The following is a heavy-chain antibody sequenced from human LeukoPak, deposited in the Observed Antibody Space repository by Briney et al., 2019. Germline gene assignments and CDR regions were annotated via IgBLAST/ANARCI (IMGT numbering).Heavy chain of an antibody. V-gene: IGHV3-23*01. CDR1: GFTFSSYG. CDR2: VSSSGGTT. CDR3: AGKRGYSYGYFNYYYMDV. J-gene: IGHJ6*03. D-gene: IGHD5-18*01. Sequence: GSLRLSCAASGFTFSSYGMSWVRQAPGEGLEWVSAVSSSGGTTYYADSVKGRFTISRDNSKNTLYLQMNNLRAEDTAVYYCAGKRGYSYGYFNYYYMDVWGKGTTVTISS.